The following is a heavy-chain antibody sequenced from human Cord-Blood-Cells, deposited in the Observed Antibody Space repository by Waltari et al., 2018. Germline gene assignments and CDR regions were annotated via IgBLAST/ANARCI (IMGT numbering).Heavy chain of an antibody. J-gene: IGHJ3*02. Sequence: QVQLVESGGGVVQPGRSLRLSCAASGFTFSSYAMHWVRQAPGKGLGWVAVISYDGSNKYYADSVKGRFTISRDNSKNTLYLQMNSLRAEDTAVYYCASGGDAFDIWGQGTMVTVSS. CDR3: ASGGDAFDI. V-gene: IGHV3-30-3*01. CDR2: ISYDGSNK. CDR1: GFTFSSYA.